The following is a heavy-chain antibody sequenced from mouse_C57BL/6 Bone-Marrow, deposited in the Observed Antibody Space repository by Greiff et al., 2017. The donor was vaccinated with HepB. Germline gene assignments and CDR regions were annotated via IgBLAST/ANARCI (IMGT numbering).Heavy chain of an antibody. D-gene: IGHD1-1*01. Sequence: QVQLQQSGPELVKPGASVKISCKASGYAFSSSWMNWVKQRPGKGLEWIGRIYPGDGDTNYNVKFKGKATLTADKSSSTAYMQLSSLTSEDSAVYFCARYGSSAWFAYWGQGTLVTVSA. J-gene: IGHJ3*01. CDR2: IYPGDGDT. CDR1: GYAFSSSW. V-gene: IGHV1-82*01. CDR3: ARYGSSAWFAY.